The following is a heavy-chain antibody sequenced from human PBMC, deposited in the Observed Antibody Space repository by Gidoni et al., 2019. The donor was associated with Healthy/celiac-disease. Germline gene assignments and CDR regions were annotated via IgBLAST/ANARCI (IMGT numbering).Heavy chain of an antibody. CDR1: GFTFSSHA. Sequence: EVQLLESGGGLVQPGGSLRLSCAASGFTFSSHAMSWVRQAPGKGLEWVSAISGSGGSTYYADSVKGRFTISRDNSKNTLYLQMNSLRAEDTAVYYCAKAEGGGWLLRHYFDYWGQGTLVTVSS. V-gene: IGHV3-23*01. CDR2: ISGSGGST. J-gene: IGHJ4*02. CDR3: AKAEGGGWLLRHYFDY. D-gene: IGHD5-12*01.